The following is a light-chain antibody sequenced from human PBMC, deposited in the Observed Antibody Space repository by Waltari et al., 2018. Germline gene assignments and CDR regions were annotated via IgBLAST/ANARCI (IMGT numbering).Light chain of an antibody. CDR3: QQRSKWPPT. CDR1: QTISSY. V-gene: IGKV3-11*01. J-gene: IGKJ4*01. Sequence: EIVLTQSPATLSLSPGERATLSCKASQTISSYLAWYQHKLGQSPRLLIYDASNRATGISARFSGSGSGTDFTLTISSLEPEDFAVYYCQQRSKWPPTFGGGTKVEIK. CDR2: DAS.